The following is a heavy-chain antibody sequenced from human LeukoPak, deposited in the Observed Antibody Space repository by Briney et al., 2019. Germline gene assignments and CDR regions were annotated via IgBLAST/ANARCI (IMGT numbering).Heavy chain of an antibody. CDR1: GFTFGDYA. CDR3: ARDRGMITFGGVIVSDAFDI. D-gene: IGHD3-16*02. CDR2: IRSKAYGGTT. J-gene: IGHJ3*02. Sequence: GGPLRLSCTTSGFTFGDYAMSWFRQAPGKGLEWVGFIRSKAYGGTTEYAASVKGRFTISRDDSKSIAYLHMNSLKTEDTAVYYCARDRGMITFGGVIVSDAFDIWGQGTMVTVSS. V-gene: IGHV3-49*03.